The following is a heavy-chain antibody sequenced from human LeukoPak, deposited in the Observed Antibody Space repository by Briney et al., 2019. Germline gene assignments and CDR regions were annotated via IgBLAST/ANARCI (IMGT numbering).Heavy chain of an antibody. CDR3: ARDPDYGGNSAFDY. D-gene: IGHD4-23*01. CDR1: GGTFSSYA. CDR2: IIPILGIA. V-gene: IGHV1-69*04. Sequence: ASVKVSCKASGGTFSSYAISWVRQAPGQGLEWMGRIIPILGIANYAQKSQGRVTITADKSTSTAYMDLSSLRSEDTAVYYCARDPDYGGNSAFDYWGQGTLVTVSS. J-gene: IGHJ4*02.